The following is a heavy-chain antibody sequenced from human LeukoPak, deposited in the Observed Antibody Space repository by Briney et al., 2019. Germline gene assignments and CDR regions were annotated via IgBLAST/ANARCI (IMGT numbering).Heavy chain of an antibody. Sequence: GGSLRLSCAASGFTFSGYSMNWVREAPGKGLEWVSSISSSSSNIYYADSVKGRFTISRDNAKNSLYLQMNSLRVEDTAVYYCARCTTGRTFGSLREIKRSREIDYWGQGTLVTVSS. CDR2: ISSSSSNI. J-gene: IGHJ4*02. V-gene: IGHV3-21*01. D-gene: IGHD1-1*01. CDR1: GFTFSGYS. CDR3: ARCTTGRTFGSLREIKRSREIDY.